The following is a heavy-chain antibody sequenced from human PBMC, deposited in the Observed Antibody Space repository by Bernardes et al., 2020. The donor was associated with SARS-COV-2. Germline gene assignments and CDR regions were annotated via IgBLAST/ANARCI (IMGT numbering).Heavy chain of an antibody. Sequence: GASLNISCKGSGYSCTSYWIGWVRQMPGKCLEWMGIIYPGDSYTRYSPSFQGQATISADKSISTAYLQWSSLKASDTAMYYCARIRSYDSSGYFYWYFDLWGRGTLVTVSS. D-gene: IGHD3-22*01. V-gene: IGHV5-51*01. CDR1: GYSCTSYW. CDR2: IYPGDSYT. CDR3: ARIRSYDSSGYFYWYFDL. J-gene: IGHJ2*01.